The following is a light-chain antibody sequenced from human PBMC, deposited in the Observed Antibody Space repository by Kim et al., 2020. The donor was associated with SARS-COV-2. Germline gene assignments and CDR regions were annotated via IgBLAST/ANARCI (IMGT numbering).Light chain of an antibody. CDR2: HAS. Sequence: CRLSACVGDRVSITARDSQSISGWLAGYQQKPGKAPKLLIYHASTLEGGVPSRFSGSGSGTEFTLTINNLQPDDFATYYCQHLGTFGLGTKVEIK. CDR3: QHLGT. CDR1: QSISGW. V-gene: IGKV1-5*01. J-gene: IGKJ1*01.